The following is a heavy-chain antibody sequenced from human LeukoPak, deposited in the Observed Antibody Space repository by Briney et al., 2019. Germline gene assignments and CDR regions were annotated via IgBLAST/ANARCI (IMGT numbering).Heavy chain of an antibody. Sequence: PGGSLRLSCAASGFTFSSYAMTWVRQAPGKGLEWVSYISSSGSTIYYADSVKGRFTISRDNAKNSLYLQMNSLRAEDTAVYYCARALWRTVVTAFGYWGQGTLVTVSS. CDR2: ISSSGSTI. CDR1: GFTFSSYA. CDR3: ARALWRTVVTAFGY. J-gene: IGHJ4*02. D-gene: IGHD4-23*01. V-gene: IGHV3-48*03.